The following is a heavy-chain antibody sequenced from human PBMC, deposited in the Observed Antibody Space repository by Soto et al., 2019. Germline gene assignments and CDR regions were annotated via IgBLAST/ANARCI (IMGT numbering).Heavy chain of an antibody. J-gene: IGHJ6*02. CDR1: GYTFTSYG. CDR2: ISAYNGNT. CDR3: ARFAGYSYGYLTYYYGMDV. D-gene: IGHD5-18*01. V-gene: IGHV1-18*01. Sequence: GASVKVSCKASGYTFTSYGISWVRQAPGQGLEWMGWISAYNGNTNYAQKLQGRVTMTTDTSTSTAYMELRSLRSDDTAVYYCARFAGYSYGYLTYYYGMDVWGQGTTVTVSS.